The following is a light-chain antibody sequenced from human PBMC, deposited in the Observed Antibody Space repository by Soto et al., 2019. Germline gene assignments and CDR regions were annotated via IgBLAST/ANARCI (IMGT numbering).Light chain of an antibody. J-gene: IGKJ1*01. CDR3: QQRSSNWRWT. V-gene: IGKV3-11*01. Sequence: EIVLTPSPATLSLSPGDTANLSCRASQSVSKFLGWYQQKPGQAPRLLIYDASNRAAGIPARFSGSGSGTDFTLTISNLEPEDFAVYYCQQRSSNWRWTFGQGTKVDIK. CDR1: QSVSKF. CDR2: DAS.